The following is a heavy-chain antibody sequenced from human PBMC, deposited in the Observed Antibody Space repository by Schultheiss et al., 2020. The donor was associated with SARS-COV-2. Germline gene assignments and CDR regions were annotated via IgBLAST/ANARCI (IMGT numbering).Heavy chain of an antibody. J-gene: IGHJ6*02. D-gene: IGHD6-19*01. CDR3: ARGAVAGRRPHGGYKPTLFVV. V-gene: IGHV4-31*03. CDR1: GGSISSGGYY. CDR2: IYYSGST. Sequence: SQTLSLTCTVSGGSISSGGYYWSWIRQHPGKGLEWIGYIYYSGSTYYNPSLKSRVTISVDTSKNQFSLKLSSVTAADTAVYYCARGAVAGRRPHGGYKPTLFVVWGQGTTVTVSS.